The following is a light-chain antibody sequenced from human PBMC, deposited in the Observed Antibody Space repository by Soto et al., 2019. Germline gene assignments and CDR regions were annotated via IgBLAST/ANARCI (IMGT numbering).Light chain of an antibody. CDR3: SSYTSSDTYV. Sequence: QSVLTQPASVSGSLGQSITISCTGTSSDIGLYDYVSWYQQYPGKAPKLMIYEVTNRPSGVSDRFSGSKSGNTASLTISGLQTEDEADYYCSSYTSSDTYVFGTGTKLTVL. CDR2: EVT. J-gene: IGLJ1*01. CDR1: SSDIGLYDY. V-gene: IGLV2-14*01.